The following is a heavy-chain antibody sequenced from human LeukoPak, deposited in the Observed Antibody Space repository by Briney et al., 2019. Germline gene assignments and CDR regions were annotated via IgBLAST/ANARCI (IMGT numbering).Heavy chain of an antibody. D-gene: IGHD4-23*01. CDR2: IYYSGST. CDR3: ASTRDYGGNPPDY. CDR1: GGSISSYY. Sequence: SETLSLTCTASGGSISSYYWSWIRQPPGKGLEWIGYIYYSGSTNYNPSLKSRVTISVDTSKNQFSLKLSSVTAADTAVYYCASTRDYGGNPPDYWGQGTLVTVSS. V-gene: IGHV4-59*08. J-gene: IGHJ4*02.